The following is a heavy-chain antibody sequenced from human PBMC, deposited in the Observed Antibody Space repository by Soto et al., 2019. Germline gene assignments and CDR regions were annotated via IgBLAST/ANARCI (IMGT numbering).Heavy chain of an antibody. D-gene: IGHD6-25*01. J-gene: IGHJ5*02. CDR1: GFTFSSYA. CDR2: ISGSGGST. Sequence: GSLRLSCAASGFTFSSYAMSWVRQAPGKGLEWVSAISGSGGSTYYADSVKGRFTISRDNSKNTLYLQMNSLRAEDTAVYYCAKEVPPSSGYSSGWFDPWGQGTLVTVSS. CDR3: AKEVPPSSGYSSGWFDP. V-gene: IGHV3-23*01.